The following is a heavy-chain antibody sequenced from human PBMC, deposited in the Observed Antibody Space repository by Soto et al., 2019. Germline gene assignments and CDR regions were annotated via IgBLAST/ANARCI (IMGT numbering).Heavy chain of an antibody. D-gene: IGHD3-9*01. V-gene: IGHV3-48*01. J-gene: IGHJ5*02. Sequence: GGSLRLSCAASGFTFSSYSMNWVRQAPGKGLEWVSYISSSNSTIYYADSVKGRFTISRDNAKNSLYLQMNSLRAEDTAVYYCAREADILNWFDPWGQGTLVTVSS. CDR1: GFTFSSYS. CDR2: ISSSNSTI. CDR3: AREADILNWFDP.